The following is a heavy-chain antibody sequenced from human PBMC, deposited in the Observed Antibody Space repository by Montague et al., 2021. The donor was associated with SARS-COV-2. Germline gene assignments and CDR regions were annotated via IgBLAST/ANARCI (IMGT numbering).Heavy chain of an antibody. D-gene: IGHD3-16*02. Sequence: SETLSLTCGVYGGSFSGYFWTWIRQPPGKGLEWIGEINDGGSVTYNPSLKSRLTMSVDTSKKQFSLNLTSVAAADMAVYYCARTLKMDDYVWGSYRFTAFDTWGQGTIVIASS. CDR1: GGSFSGYF. CDR3: ARTLKMDDYVWGSYRFTAFDT. CDR2: INDGGSV. V-gene: IGHV4-34*01. J-gene: IGHJ3*02.